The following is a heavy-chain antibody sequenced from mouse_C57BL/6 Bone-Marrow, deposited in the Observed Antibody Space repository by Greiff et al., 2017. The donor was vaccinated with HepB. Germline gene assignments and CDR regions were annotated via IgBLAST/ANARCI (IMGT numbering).Heavy chain of an antibody. CDR1: GYTFTSYG. CDR3: ARRIGIRNYYGSSYAFDY. Sequence: QVHVKHSGAELARPGASVKLSCKASGYTFTSYGISWVKQRAGQGLEWIGEIYPRSGNTYYNEKFKGKATLTADKSSSTAYMELRSLTSEDSAVYFCARRIGIRNYYGSSYAFDYWGQGTTLTVSS. D-gene: IGHD1-1*01. J-gene: IGHJ2*01. V-gene: IGHV1-81*01. CDR2: IYPRSGNT.